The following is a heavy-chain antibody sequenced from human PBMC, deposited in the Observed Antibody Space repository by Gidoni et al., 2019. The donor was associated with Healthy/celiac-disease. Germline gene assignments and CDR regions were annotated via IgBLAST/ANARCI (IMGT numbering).Heavy chain of an antibody. CDR3: TRVPLGSGSYHNWFDP. D-gene: IGHD1-26*01. J-gene: IGHJ5*02. V-gene: IGHV3-49*05. Sequence: EVQLVESGGGLVKPGRSLRLSCTASGFTFGDYAMSWFRQAPGKGLAWVGFNRSKAYGGTTEYAASVKGRFTISRDDSKSIAYLQMNSLKTEDTAVYYCTRVPLGSGSYHNWFDPWGQGTLVTVSS. CDR1: GFTFGDYA. CDR2: NRSKAYGGTT.